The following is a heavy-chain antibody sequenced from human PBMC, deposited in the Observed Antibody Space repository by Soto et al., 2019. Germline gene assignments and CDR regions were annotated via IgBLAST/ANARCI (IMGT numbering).Heavy chain of an antibody. CDR2: IYTSGST. V-gene: IGHV4-4*07. CDR3: ARDRALRFSEWSGLGYGMDV. J-gene: IGHJ6*02. CDR1: GGSISSYY. D-gene: IGHD3-3*01. Sequence: QVQLQESGPGLVKPSETLSLTCTVSGGSISSYYWSWIRQPAGKGLEWIGRIYTSGSTNYNPSLKSRVTMSVDTSKNQFSLKLSSVTAADTAVYYCARDRALRFSEWSGLGYGMDVWGQGTTVTVSS.